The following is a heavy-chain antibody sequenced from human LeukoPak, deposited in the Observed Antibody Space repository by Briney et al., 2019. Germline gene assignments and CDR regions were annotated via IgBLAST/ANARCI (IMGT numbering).Heavy chain of an antibody. CDR2: ISSSGSTI. Sequence: GGSLRLSCAASGFTFSSYTMSWVRQAPGKGLEWVSYISSSGSTIYYADSVKGRFTISRDNAKNSLYLQMNSLRAEDTAVYYCARGFFYGDYAPSWFDPWGQGTLVTVSS. J-gene: IGHJ5*02. CDR1: GFTFSSYT. D-gene: IGHD4-17*01. CDR3: ARGFFYGDYAPSWFDP. V-gene: IGHV3-48*04.